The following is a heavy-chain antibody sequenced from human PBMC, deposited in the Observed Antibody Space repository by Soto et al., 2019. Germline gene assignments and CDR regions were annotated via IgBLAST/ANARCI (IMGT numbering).Heavy chain of an antibody. CDR1: GFTFSDYY. V-gene: IGHV3-11*01. CDR2: ISSSGNSI. D-gene: IGHD6-13*01. J-gene: IGHJ4*02. Sequence: QVQLVESGGGLVKPGGSLSLSCAASGFTFSDYYMTWIRQAPGKGLEWVSYISSSGNSIYYADSVRGRFTVSRDNAKNALFLQKNSLRAEDTAVYYCARRAASGRSFDYWGLGTLVTVSS. CDR3: ARRAASGRSFDY.